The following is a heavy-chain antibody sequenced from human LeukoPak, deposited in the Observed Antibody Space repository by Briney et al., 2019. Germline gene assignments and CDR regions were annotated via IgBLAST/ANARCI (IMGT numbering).Heavy chain of an antibody. CDR2: ISGSGGST. D-gene: IGHD3-22*01. J-gene: IGHJ4*02. CDR3: AKDPAHYYDSSGYSGY. CDR1: GFTFSSYA. V-gene: IGHV3-23*01. Sequence: PGGSLRLSCAASGFTFSSYAMSWVRQAPGKGLEWVSAISGSGGSTYYADSVKGRFTISRDNSKNTLYLQMNSLRAEDTAVYYCAKDPAHYYDSSGYSGYWGQGTPVTVSS.